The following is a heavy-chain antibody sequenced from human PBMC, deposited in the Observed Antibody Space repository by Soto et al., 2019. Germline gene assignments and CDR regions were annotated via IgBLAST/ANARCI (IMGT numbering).Heavy chain of an antibody. CDR3: ASVGGGSCSSTSCYADGEVDWYFDL. V-gene: IGHV3-7*01. CDR2: IKQDGSEK. D-gene: IGHD2-2*01. CDR1: GFTFSSYW. Sequence: EVQLVESGGGLVQPGGSLRLSCAASGFTFSSYWMSWVRQAPGKGLEWVANIKQDGSEKYYVDSVKGQFTISRDNAKNSMYLQMNRLRAESTAVYYCASVGGGSCSSTSCYADGEVDWYFDLWGRGTMVTVSS. J-gene: IGHJ2*01.